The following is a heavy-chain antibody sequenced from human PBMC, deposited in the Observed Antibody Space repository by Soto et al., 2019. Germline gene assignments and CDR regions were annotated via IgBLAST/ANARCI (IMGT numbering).Heavy chain of an antibody. J-gene: IGHJ4*02. CDR1: GYTFTHYY. Sequence: ASVKVSCKASGYTFTHYYIHWVRQAPGQGLEWMGIINPNGGITTYAQKFRAGFSMTRDTSTSTVYLVLSSLRSEASAVYYCATSVKSAMAFDYWGQGTLVTVSS. CDR2: INPNGGIT. CDR3: ATSVKSAMAFDY. V-gene: IGHV1-46*01. D-gene: IGHD5-18*01.